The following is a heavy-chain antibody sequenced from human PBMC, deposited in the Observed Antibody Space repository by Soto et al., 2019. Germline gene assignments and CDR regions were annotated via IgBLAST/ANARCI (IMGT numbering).Heavy chain of an antibody. CDR2: ITSSGSTI. CDR3: ASRPRDTVDYDYGMDV. V-gene: IGHV3-11*01. D-gene: IGHD2-8*02. Sequence: QVPLVESGGGLVTPGGSLGLSCAASGFTFSDYYMSWIRQAPGKGLEWVSYITSSGSTIYYADSVKGRFTITRDNAKNTLYLHMNGLRDEDTAVYYCASRPRDTVDYDYGMDVWGQGTTDTVSS. J-gene: IGHJ6*02. CDR1: GFTFSDYY.